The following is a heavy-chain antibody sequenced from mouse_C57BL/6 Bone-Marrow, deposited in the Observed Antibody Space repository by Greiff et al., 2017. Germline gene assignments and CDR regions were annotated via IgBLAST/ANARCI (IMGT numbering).Heavy chain of an antibody. J-gene: IGHJ2*01. D-gene: IGHD1-1*01. CDR2: IRNKANGYTT. CDR1: GFTFTDYY. Sequence: EVKLMESGGGLVQPGGSLSLSCAASGFTFTDYYMSWVRQPPGKALEWLGFIRNKANGYTTEYSASVKGRFTISRDKSQSILYLQMNALRAEDSATYYCARYAVRVFYFDYWGQGTTLTVSS. V-gene: IGHV7-3*01. CDR3: ARYAVRVFYFDY.